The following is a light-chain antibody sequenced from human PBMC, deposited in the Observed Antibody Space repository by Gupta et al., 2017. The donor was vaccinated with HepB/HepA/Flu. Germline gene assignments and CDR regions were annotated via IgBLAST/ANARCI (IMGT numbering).Light chain of an antibody. J-gene: IGKJ4*01. CDR1: QGISSY. V-gene: IGKV1-9*01. CDR2: AAS. Sequence: DIQLTQSPSFLSASVGDRVTITCRASQGISSYLAWYQQKPGKAPQLLIYAASTLQSGVPSRFSGSGSGTEFTLTISSLQPEDFATYCCQQLNSYPFTFGRGTKVDIK. CDR3: QQLNSYPFT.